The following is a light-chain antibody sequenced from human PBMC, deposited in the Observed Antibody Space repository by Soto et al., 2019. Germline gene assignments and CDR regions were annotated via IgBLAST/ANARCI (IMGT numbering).Light chain of an antibody. CDR2: GTS. Sequence: EIVLTQSPGTLSLSPGETATLSCRASQTIGSTYLAWYQQKPGQAPRLLIFGTSSRATGIPDRFSGSGSGTDFTLSISRLEPEDFAVYYCQQYANSPLLTSGGGTKVDIK. J-gene: IGKJ4*01. V-gene: IGKV3-20*01. CDR3: QQYANSPLLT. CDR1: QTIGSTY.